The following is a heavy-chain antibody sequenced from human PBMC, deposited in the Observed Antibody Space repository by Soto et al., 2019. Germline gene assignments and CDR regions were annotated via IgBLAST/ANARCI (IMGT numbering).Heavy chain of an antibody. V-gene: IGHV2-5*02. CDR3: AITDYGFNYVGS. J-gene: IGHJ4*02. CDR1: GFSLSTSGVG. Sequence: QITLKESGPTLVKPTQTLTLTCTFSGFSLSTSGVGVGWIRQPPGKALEWLALIYWDDDKRYSPSLKGRLTITKDPSKNQVVLTVTNMDPVDTATYYCAITDYGFNYVGSWSQGTLVTVSS. CDR2: IYWDDDK. D-gene: IGHD4-17*01.